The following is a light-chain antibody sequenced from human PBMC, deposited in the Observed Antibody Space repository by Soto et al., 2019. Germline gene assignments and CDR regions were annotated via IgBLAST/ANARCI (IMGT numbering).Light chain of an antibody. CDR2: DVS. V-gene: IGLV2-14*01. Sequence: QSAVTQPASVSGSPGQSITISCTGTSSDVGGYNYVSWYQQQPGKAPTLILYDVSHLPSGVSNRFSGSKSGTTASLTISRLQAPFYSNYYRRSYTSSSPLYVFVPATKVTDL. CDR3: RSYTSSSPLYV. J-gene: IGLJ1*01. CDR1: SSDVGGYNY.